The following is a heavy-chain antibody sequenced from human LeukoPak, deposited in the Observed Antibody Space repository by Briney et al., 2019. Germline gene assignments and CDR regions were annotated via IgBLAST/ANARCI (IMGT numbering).Heavy chain of an antibody. J-gene: IGHJ4*02. CDR2: INHSGST. Sequence: SETLSLTCAVSGGSFSGYYWSWIRQPPGKGLEWIGEINHSGSTNYNPSLKSRVTISVDTSKNQFSLKLSSVTAADTAVYYCARVKGDTAMVSDYWGQGTLVTVSS. CDR3: ARVKGDTAMVSDY. D-gene: IGHD5-18*01. CDR1: GGSFSGYY. V-gene: IGHV4-34*01.